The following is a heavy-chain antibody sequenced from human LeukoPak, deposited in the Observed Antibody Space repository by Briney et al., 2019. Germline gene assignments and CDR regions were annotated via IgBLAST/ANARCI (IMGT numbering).Heavy chain of an antibody. V-gene: IGHV4-39*07. CDR3: VGEQSWFGEAI. D-gene: IGHD3-10*01. Sequence: AETLSLTCTGSGGSISSSTYYWGWIRQPPGKGLEWIVSMYCSGNIYYNPSLKSRVTISVDPSKNQLSLKLSSVTAADTAVYYCVGEQSWFGEAIWSQGTMVTVSS. CDR1: GGSISSSTYY. J-gene: IGHJ3*02. CDR2: MYCSGNI.